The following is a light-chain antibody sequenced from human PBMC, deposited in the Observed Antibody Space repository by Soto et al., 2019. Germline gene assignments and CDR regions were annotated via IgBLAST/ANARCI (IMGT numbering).Light chain of an antibody. CDR1: SSDVGSYNR. J-gene: IGLJ1*01. CDR2: EVS. V-gene: IGLV2-18*02. Sequence: ALTQPASVTGSPDQSITISCTGTSSDVGSYNRVSWYQQPPGTAPKLMIYEVSNRPSGVPDRFSGSKSGNTASLTISWLQDEDEADYYCSSYTSSSTYVFGTGTKVTVL. CDR3: SSYTSSSTYV.